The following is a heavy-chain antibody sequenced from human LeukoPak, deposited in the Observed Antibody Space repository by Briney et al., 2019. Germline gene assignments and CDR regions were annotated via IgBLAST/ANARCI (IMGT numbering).Heavy chain of an antibody. D-gene: IGHD3-9*01. J-gene: IGHJ4*02. CDR1: GFTFSSYS. CDR2: ISSSSSYI. CDR3: ASWRLRSGRATGIDY. V-gene: IGHV3-21*01. Sequence: PGGSLRLSCAASGFTFSSYSMNWVRQAPGKGLEWVSSISSSSSYIYYADSVKGRFTISRDNAKNSLYLQMNCLRAEDTAVYYCASWRLRSGRATGIDYWGQGTLVTVSS.